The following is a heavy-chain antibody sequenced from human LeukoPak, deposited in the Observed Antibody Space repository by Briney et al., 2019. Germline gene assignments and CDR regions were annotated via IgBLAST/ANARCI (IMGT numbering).Heavy chain of an antibody. D-gene: IGHD3-22*01. CDR1: GFTFSSYS. Sequence: PGGSLRLSCAASGFTFSSYSMNWVRQAPGKGLEWVSSISSSSSYIYYADSVKGRFTISRDNAKNSLYLQMNSLRAEDTAVYYCARGGYYYDSSGHPPDYWGQGTLVTVSS. J-gene: IGHJ4*02. CDR2: ISSSSSYI. CDR3: ARGGYYYDSSGHPPDY. V-gene: IGHV3-21*01.